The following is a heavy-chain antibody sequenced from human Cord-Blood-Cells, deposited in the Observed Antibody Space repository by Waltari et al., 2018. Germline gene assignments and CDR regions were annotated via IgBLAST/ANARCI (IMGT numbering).Heavy chain of an antibody. CDR2: INAGKGNT. Sequence: QVQLVQSGDEVKKPGASVQVSCKASGYTFTSYAMHWVRQAPGQRLEWMGWINAGKGNTKYSQKFQGRVTITRDTSASTAYMELSSLRSEDTAVYHCARGKYCSGTSCYPPFDDWGQGTLVTVSS. CDR3: ARGKYCSGTSCYPPFDD. CDR1: GYTFTSYA. V-gene: IGHV1-3*01. D-gene: IGHD2-2*01. J-gene: IGHJ4*02.